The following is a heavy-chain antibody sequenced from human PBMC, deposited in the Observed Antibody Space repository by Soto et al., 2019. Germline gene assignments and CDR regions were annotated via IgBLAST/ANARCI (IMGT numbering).Heavy chain of an antibody. Sequence: EVQLVESGGGLVQPGGSLRLSCAASGFTFSDHYMDWIRQAPGKGLEWVGRIRTKANSYTTEYAASVKGRFTISRDDSRPSLYLEINSLKTEDTAVYYCARDAGLRDIPYYFDFWGQGTLVTVSS. CDR2: IRTKANSYTT. CDR3: ARDAGLRDIPYYFDF. V-gene: IGHV3-72*01. J-gene: IGHJ4*02. D-gene: IGHD2-21*02. CDR1: GFTFSDHY.